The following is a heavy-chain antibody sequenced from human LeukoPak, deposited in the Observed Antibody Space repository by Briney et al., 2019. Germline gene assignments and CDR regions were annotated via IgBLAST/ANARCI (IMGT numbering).Heavy chain of an antibody. CDR1: GFTFSSYA. D-gene: IGHD3-10*01. V-gene: IGHV3-23*01. Sequence: GGSLRLSCAASGFTFSSYAMSWDRQAPGKGLEWVSAISGSGGSTYYADSVKGRFTISRDNSKNTLYLQMNSLRAEDTAVYYCAKYYYGSGSSDFDYWGQGTLVTVSS. J-gene: IGHJ4*02. CDR2: ISGSGGST. CDR3: AKYYYGSGSSDFDY.